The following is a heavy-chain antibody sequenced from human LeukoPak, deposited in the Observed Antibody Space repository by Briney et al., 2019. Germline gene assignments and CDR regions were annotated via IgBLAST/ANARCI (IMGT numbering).Heavy chain of an antibody. D-gene: IGHD3-22*01. V-gene: IGHV3-30-3*01. J-gene: IGHJ4*02. CDR2: ISSDGSNK. CDR3: ASHYDTSGYHYFDF. CDR1: GFTFSNYA. Sequence: GRSLRLSCAASGFTFSNYAMHWVRQAPGKGLEWLAVISSDGSNKYYADSVKGRFTISRDNSKNTLYLQMNSLRAEDTAVYSCASHYDTSGYHYFDFWGQGTLVTVSS.